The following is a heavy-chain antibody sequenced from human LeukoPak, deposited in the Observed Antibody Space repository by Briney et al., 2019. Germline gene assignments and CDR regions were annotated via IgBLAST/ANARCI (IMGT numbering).Heavy chain of an antibody. CDR2: ITRTSIYT. Sequence: GGSLRLSCAASGFTFSSYTMNWVRQAPGKGLEWVSSITRTSIYTYYADSLKGRFTISRDNAKKSLYLQMNSLRAEDTAVYYCARVRYDGSGYCSLSDYWGQGTLVTVSS. J-gene: IGHJ4*02. D-gene: IGHD3-22*01. V-gene: IGHV3-21*01. CDR1: GFTFSSYT. CDR3: ARVRYDGSGYCSLSDY.